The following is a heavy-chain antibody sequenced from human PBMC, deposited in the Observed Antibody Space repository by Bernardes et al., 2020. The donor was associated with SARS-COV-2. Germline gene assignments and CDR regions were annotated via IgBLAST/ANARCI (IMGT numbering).Heavy chain of an antibody. J-gene: IGHJ4*02. V-gene: IGHV1-2*04. D-gene: IGHD5-18*01. CDR2: INPNSGGT. CDR3: ARDGGVGSYGPHLYY. Sequence: ASVKDSCKASGYTFTGYYMHWVRQAPGQGLEWMGWINPNSGGTNYAQKFQGWVTMTRDTSISTAYMELSRLRSDDTAVYYCARDGGVGSYGPHLYYWGQGTLVTVSS. CDR1: GYTFTGYY.